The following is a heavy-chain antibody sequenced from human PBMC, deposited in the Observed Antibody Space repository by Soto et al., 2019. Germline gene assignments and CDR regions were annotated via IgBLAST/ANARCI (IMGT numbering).Heavy chain of an antibody. CDR3: ARDGPKSMVRGVKGDF. Sequence: QVQLVQSGAEVKKPGASVMVSCKASGYTFTRYGISWVRQAPGQGLEWMGWISAYNGNANYAQKFQGSVTLTTDTSTSTAYMERRSLRSDDTAVYYCARDGPKSMVRGVKGDFCGQGTLVTVSS. D-gene: IGHD3-10*01. CDR2: ISAYNGNA. J-gene: IGHJ4*02. V-gene: IGHV1-18*01. CDR1: GYTFTRYG.